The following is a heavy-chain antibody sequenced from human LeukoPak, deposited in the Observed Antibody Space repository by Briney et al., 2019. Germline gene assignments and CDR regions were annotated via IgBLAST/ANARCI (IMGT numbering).Heavy chain of an antibody. CDR1: GGSISSSSYY. J-gene: IGHJ5*02. V-gene: IGHV4-39*01. D-gene: IGHD4-11*01. CDR2: IYYSGST. Sequence: SETLSLTCTVSGGSISSSSYYWGWIRQPPGKGLEWIGSIYYSGSTYYNPSLKSRVTISVDTSKNQFSLKLSSVTAADTAVYYCASDYSNYGWFDPWGQGTLVTVSS. CDR3: ASDYSNYGWFDP.